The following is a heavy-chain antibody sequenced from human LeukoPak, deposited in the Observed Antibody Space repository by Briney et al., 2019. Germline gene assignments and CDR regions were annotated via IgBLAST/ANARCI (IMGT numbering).Heavy chain of an antibody. CDR1: GGSFSGYY. V-gene: IGHV4-34*01. CDR3: ARSGRYQIY. D-gene: IGHD3-10*01. J-gene: IGHJ4*02. CDR2: INDSGTT. Sequence: SETLSPTCAVYGGSFSGYYWSWIRQPPGKGLEWIGEINDSGTTNYNPSLKSRVTISEDTFRNQFSLKLSSVTAADTAVYYCARSGRYQIYWGRGTLVTVSS.